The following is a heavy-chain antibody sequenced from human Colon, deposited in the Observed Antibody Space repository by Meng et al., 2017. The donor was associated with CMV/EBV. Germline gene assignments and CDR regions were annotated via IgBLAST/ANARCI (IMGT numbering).Heavy chain of an antibody. CDR1: EFTVKRYF. CDR2: IYTGGTT. J-gene: IGHJ1*01. Sequence: SCAASEFTVKRYFMCWVRQAPGKGLEWVSVIYTGGTTYYADSVKGRFTISRDDAKNTLFLQMNSLRAEDTAVYYCTRGSRSGWYGDHWGQGTLVTVSS. CDR3: TRGSRSGWYGDH. V-gene: IGHV3-53*01. D-gene: IGHD6-19*01.